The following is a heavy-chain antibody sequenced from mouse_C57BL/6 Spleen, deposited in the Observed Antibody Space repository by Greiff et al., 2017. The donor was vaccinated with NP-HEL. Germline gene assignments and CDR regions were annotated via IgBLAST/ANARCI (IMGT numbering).Heavy chain of an antibody. V-gene: IGHV1-42*01. D-gene: IGHD1-1*01. CDR2: INPSTGGT. CDR1: GYSFTGYY. J-gene: IGHJ1*03. Sequence: VQLKESGPELVKPGASVKISCKASGYSFTGYYMNWVKQSPEKSLEWIGEINPSTGGTTYNQKFKAKATLTVDKSSSTAYMQLKSLTSEDSAVYYCARVLRSYWYFDVWGTGTTVTVSS. CDR3: ARVLRSYWYFDV.